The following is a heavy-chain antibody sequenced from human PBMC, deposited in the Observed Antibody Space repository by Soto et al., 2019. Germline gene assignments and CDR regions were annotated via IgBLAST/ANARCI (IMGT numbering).Heavy chain of an antibody. CDR3: AKELFPKSGQRFFLES. J-gene: IGHJ5*02. CDR1: GFMFRTYA. CDR2: ILHDETP. Sequence: GGSLRLSCAASGFMFRTYARTWVRQAPGRGLEWVSTILHDETPFYTDSVKGRFTISRDNVRGTLYLQMNVLRVEEAALYYCAKELFPKSGQRFFLESWGQGTLVTVSS. V-gene: IGHV3-23*01. D-gene: IGHD2-21*01.